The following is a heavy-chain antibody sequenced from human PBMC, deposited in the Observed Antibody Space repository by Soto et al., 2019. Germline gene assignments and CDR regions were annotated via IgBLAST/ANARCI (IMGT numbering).Heavy chain of an antibody. Sequence: QEQLVESGGGVVQPGRSLRLSCAASGFTFSDYAMHWVRQAPGKGLEWVAVIWHDGSKKYYADSVKGRFTISRDKSKNTLYLQMNSLRAEDTAVYYCTRPALLVTTFDYWGQGILVTVSS. D-gene: IGHD4-17*01. CDR3: TRPALLVTTFDY. J-gene: IGHJ4*02. CDR2: IWHDGSKK. V-gene: IGHV3-33*01. CDR1: GFTFSDYA.